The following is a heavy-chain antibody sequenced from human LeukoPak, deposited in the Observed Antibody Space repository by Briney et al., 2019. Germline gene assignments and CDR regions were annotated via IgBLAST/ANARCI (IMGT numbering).Heavy chain of an antibody. Sequence: GGSLRLSCAASGFTFSSYEMNWVRQAPGKGLEWVSYISSSGCTIYYADSVKGRFTISRDNAQNSLYLQMNSLGAEDTAVYYCAREGGAEPGGWFGELLLGKQAYYFDYWGQGTLVTVSS. V-gene: IGHV3-48*03. CDR1: GFTFSSYE. CDR2: ISSSGCTI. D-gene: IGHD3-10*01. J-gene: IGHJ4*02. CDR3: AREGGAEPGGWFGELLLGKQAYYFDY.